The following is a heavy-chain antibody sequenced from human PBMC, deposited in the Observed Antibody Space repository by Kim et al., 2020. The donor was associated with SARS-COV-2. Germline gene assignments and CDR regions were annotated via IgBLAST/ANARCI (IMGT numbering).Heavy chain of an antibody. CDR1: GFTFTTYS. J-gene: IGHJ6*02. Sequence: GGSLRLSCAVSGFTFTTYSMNWVRQAPGKGLEWVSYISSSSSTIYYADSVKGRFTISRDNAKNSLYLQMNRLRDEDTAVYYCARAPHYYYYGLDVWGQGTTVTVSS. V-gene: IGHV3-48*02. CDR2: ISSSSSTI. CDR3: ARAPHYYYYGLDV.